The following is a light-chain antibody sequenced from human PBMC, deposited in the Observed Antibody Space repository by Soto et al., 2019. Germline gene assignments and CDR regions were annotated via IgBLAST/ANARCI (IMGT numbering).Light chain of an antibody. CDR3: QQYKSWPLT. Sequence: EMELTQSPRTLSLSPRDRVTLSFRASQSVRSNSALYEQKPGQVHRLLFYGVSTRDTGVPARFSGSGYETEFTLNISSLESEDCGVYLCQQYKSWPLTFGRGTKVDIK. J-gene: IGKJ4*01. CDR2: GVS. CDR1: QSVRSN. V-gene: IGKV3-15*01.